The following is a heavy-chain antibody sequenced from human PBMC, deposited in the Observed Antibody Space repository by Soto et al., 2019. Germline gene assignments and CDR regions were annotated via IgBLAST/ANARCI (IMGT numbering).Heavy chain of an antibody. CDR3: ARHYICRGGDCYYYGMDV. Sequence: PGESLKISCKGSGYSFTKYWISWVRQMPGKGLEWMGRIDPSDSYINYSPSFQGHVTIPADKSINTAYLQWSSLRASDTAIYYCARHYICRGGDCYYYGMDVWGQGTTVTV. V-gene: IGHV5-10-1*01. D-gene: IGHD3-16*01. J-gene: IGHJ6*02. CDR1: GYSFTKYW. CDR2: IDPSDSYI.